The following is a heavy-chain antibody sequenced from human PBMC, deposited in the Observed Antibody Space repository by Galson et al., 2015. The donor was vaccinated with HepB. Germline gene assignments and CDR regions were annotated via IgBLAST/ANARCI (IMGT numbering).Heavy chain of an antibody. Sequence: SVKVSCKASGYTFTSYYMHWVRQAPGQGLEWMGIINPSGGSTSYAQKFQGRVTMTRDTSTSTVYMELSSLRSEDTAVYYCARVAAAGNFYYYMDVWGKGTTVTVSS. CDR2: INPSGGST. D-gene: IGHD6-13*01. CDR1: GYTFTSYY. CDR3: ARVAAAGNFYYYMDV. J-gene: IGHJ6*03. V-gene: IGHV1-46*03.